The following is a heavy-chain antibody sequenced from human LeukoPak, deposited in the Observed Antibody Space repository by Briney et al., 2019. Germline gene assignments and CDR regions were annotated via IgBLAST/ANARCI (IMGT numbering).Heavy chain of an antibody. J-gene: IGHJ3*02. D-gene: IGHD3-10*01. V-gene: IGHV3-33*01. CDR2: IWYDGSNK. CDR1: GFTFSSYG. CDR3: ARDQGVRGVLDALDI. Sequence: GGSLRLSCAASGFTFSSYGMHWVRQAPGKGQEGVAVIWYDGSNKYYADSVKGRFTISRDNSKNTLYLQTNSLTAEDTAVYYCARDQGVRGVLDALDIWGQGTMVTVSS.